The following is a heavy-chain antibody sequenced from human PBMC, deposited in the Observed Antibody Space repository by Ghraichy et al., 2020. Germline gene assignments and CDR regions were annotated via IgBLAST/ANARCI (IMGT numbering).Heavy chain of an antibody. D-gene: IGHD3-10*01. CDR3: ARDLPARGSDWFDP. CDR1: GGSISSYY. V-gene: IGHV4-59*01. Sequence: SETLSLTCTVSGGSISSYYWSWIRQPPGKGLEWIGYIYYTGTTNYNPSLKSRVTMSVDTSKNQFSLKLTSVTAEDTAVYYCARDLPARGSDWFDPWGQGTLVTVSS. CDR2: IYYTGTT. J-gene: IGHJ5*02.